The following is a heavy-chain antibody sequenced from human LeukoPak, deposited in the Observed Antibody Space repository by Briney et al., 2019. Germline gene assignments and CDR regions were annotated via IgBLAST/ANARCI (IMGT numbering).Heavy chain of an antibody. Sequence: GGSLRLSCATSGFSFSSYAMSWVRQAPGKGLEWVSAISGSGGSTYYADSVKGRFTISRDNSKNTLYLQMNSLRAEDTAVYHCAKVPYSSSWYPVDYWGQGTLVTVSS. V-gene: IGHV3-23*01. CDR1: GFSFSSYA. CDR3: AKVPYSSSWYPVDY. J-gene: IGHJ4*02. CDR2: ISGSGGST. D-gene: IGHD6-13*01.